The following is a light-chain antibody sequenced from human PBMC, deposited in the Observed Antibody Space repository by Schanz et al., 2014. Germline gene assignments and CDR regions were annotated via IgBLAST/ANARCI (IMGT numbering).Light chain of an antibody. CDR2: DVN. CDR1: SSDVGSYDS. V-gene: IGLV2-8*01. CDR3: TSYAGSNSWV. J-gene: IGLJ3*02. Sequence: QSVLTQPASVSGSPGQSITISCTGTSSDVGSYDSVSWYQQHPGTVPKLMIYDVNNRPSGVPDRFSGSKSGTTASLTVSGLQADDEADYYCTSYAGSNSWVFGGGTKLTVL.